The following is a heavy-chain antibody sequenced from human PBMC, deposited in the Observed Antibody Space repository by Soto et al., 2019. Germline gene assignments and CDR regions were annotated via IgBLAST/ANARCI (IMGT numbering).Heavy chain of an antibody. CDR2: TYYRSKWYN. V-gene: IGHV6-1*01. CDR3: ARAYYGDHERYFGY. D-gene: IGHD4-17*01. J-gene: IGHJ4*02. Sequence: PSQTLSLTCAIPGDSVSRNSASWNWIKQSPSRGLEWLGRTYYRSKWYNDYAVSVKSRITINPDTSKNQFSLQLNSVTPEDTAVYYCARAYYGDHERYFGYWGQGTLVTVSS. CDR1: GDSVSRNSAS.